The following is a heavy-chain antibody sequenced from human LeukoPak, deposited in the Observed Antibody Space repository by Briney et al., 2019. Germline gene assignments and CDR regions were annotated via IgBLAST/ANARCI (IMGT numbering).Heavy chain of an antibody. Sequence: SETLSLTCTVSGASISSHYWSWIRQPPGKGLEWIGYIYYSGSTKYNPSLKSRVTISLDRSKNQFSLKLRSVTAADTAVYYCARLQVHCGGDCYTRWFDPWGQGTLVTVSS. CDR2: IYYSGST. J-gene: IGHJ5*02. CDR1: GASISSHY. CDR3: ARLQVHCGGDCYTRWFDP. V-gene: IGHV4-59*08. D-gene: IGHD2-21*02.